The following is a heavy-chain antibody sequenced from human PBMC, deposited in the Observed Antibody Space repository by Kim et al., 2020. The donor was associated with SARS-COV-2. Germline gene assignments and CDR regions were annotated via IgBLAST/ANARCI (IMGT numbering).Heavy chain of an antibody. CDR2: IIPIFGTA. Sequence: SVKVSCKASGGTFSSYAISWVRQAPGQGLEWMGGIIPIFGTANYAQKFQGRVTITADESTSTAYMELSSPRSEDTAVYYCAIRARALDYYYGMDVWGQGTTVTVSS. J-gene: IGHJ6*02. V-gene: IGHV1-69*13. CDR1: GGTFSSYA. D-gene: IGHD6-13*01. CDR3: AIRARALDYYYGMDV.